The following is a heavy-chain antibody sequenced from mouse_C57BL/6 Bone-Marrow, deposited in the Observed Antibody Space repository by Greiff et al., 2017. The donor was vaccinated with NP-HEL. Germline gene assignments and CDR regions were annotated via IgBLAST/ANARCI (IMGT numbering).Heavy chain of an antibody. CDR1: GYTFTSYW. D-gene: IGHD1-1*01. CDR3: ARYYYGSRGWYFDV. CDR2: IDPNSGGT. J-gene: IGHJ1*03. Sequence: QVQLQQPGADLVKPGASVKLSCKASGYTFTSYWMHWVKQRPGRGLEWIGRIDPNSGGTKFNEKFKTKATLTVDKPSSTAYMQLSSLTYEDSAVYYCARYYYGSRGWYFDVWGTGTTVTVSS. V-gene: IGHV1-72*01.